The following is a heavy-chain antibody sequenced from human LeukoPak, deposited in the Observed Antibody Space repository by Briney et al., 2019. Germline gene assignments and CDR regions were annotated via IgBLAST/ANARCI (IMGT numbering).Heavy chain of an antibody. J-gene: IGHJ5*02. Sequence: GGSLRLSCAASGFTFNKYAMSWIRQAPGKGLEWVSSITGRSRYIYYADSVRGRFTISRDNAKNSLYLQMNSLRAEDTAVYYCAKDLTVTSTCYFDAWGQGTLVTVSS. CDR3: AKDLTVTSTCYFDA. V-gene: IGHV3-21*01. CDR1: GFTFNKYA. D-gene: IGHD4-11*01. CDR2: ITGRSRYI.